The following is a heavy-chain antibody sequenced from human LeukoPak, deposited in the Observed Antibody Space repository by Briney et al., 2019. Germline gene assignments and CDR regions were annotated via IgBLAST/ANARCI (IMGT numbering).Heavy chain of an antibody. CDR2: INPNSSVT. D-gene: IGHD4-23*01. CDR3: ARGSMTTVVGGMDV. J-gene: IGHJ6*02. Sequence: ASVKVSCKASGYTFTGYYMHWVRQAPGQGLEWMGWINPNSSVTRYAQKFQGRVTLTRDTSISTAYMDLRRLRSDDTAVYYCARGSMTTVVGGMDVWGQGTTVTVSS. V-gene: IGHV1-2*02. CDR1: GYTFTGYY.